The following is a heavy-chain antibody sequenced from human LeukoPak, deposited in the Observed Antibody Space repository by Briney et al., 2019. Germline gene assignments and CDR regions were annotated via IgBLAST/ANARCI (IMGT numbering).Heavy chain of an antibody. CDR1: GGSFSGYY. V-gene: IGHV4-34*01. D-gene: IGHD6-13*01. CDR3: ARRRRAAAGGVGWFDP. J-gene: IGHJ5*02. Sequence: SETLSLTCAVYGGSFSGYYWSWIRQPPGKGLEWIGEINHSGSTNYNPSLKSRVTISVDTSKNQFSLKLSSVTAADTAVYYCARRRRAAAGGVGWFDPWGQGTLVTVSS. CDR2: INHSGST.